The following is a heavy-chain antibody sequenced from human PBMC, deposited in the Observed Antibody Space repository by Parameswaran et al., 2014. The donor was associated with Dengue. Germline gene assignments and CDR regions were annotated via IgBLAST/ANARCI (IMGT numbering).Heavy chain of an antibody. V-gene: IGHV4-34*01. Sequence: WIRQPPGKGLEWIGEINHSGSTNYNPSLKSRVTISVDTSKNQFSLKLSSVTAADTAVYYCARLRGYSYGPIYWGQGTLVTVSS. CDR3: ARLRGYSYGPIY. CDR2: INHSGST. D-gene: IGHD5-18*01. J-gene: IGHJ4*02.